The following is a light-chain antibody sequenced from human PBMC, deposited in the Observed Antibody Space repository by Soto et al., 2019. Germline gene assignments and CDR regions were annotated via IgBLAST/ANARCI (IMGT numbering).Light chain of an antibody. V-gene: IGKV2-28*01. CDR2: LGS. CDR1: QSLLHSSGYNY. Sequence: DIVMTQSPLSLPVTPGEPASISCRSSQSLLHSSGYNYLDWYLQKPGQSPQLLIYLGSNRSSGVPDRFSGSGSGTDLTLKISRVEAEDVWVYYCMQALQSPRTFGQGTKVEIK. J-gene: IGKJ1*01. CDR3: MQALQSPRT.